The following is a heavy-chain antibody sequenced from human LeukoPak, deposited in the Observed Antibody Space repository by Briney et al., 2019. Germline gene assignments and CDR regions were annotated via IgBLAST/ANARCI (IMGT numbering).Heavy chain of an antibody. CDR2: ISGSGGST. CDR1: GFTFSNYA. D-gene: IGHD1-1*01. J-gene: IGHJ3*02. V-gene: IGHV3-23*01. CDR3: AKDLRVLGGTDAFDI. Sequence: GGSLRLSCAASGFTFSNYAMSWVRQAPGKGLEWVSAISGSGGSTYSVKGRFTISRDNSKNTLYLQMNSLRAEDTAVYYCAKDLRVLGGTDAFDIWGQGTMVTVSS.